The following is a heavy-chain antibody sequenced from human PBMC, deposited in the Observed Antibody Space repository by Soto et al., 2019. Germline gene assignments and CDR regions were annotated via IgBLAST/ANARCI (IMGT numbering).Heavy chain of an antibody. Sequence: GGSLRLSCAASGFTFSSYGMHWVRQAPGKGLEWVAVIWYDGSNKYYADSVKGRFTISRDNSKNTLYLQMNSLRAEDTAVYYCARDQYSSSSEPHHWGQGTLVTVSS. J-gene: IGHJ5*02. CDR2: IWYDGSNK. D-gene: IGHD6-6*01. CDR3: ARDQYSSSSEPHH. CDR1: GFTFSSYG. V-gene: IGHV3-33*01.